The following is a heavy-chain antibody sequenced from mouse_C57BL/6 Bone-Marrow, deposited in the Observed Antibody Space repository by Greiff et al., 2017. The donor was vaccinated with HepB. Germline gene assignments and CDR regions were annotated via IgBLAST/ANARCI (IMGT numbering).Heavy chain of an antibody. V-gene: IGHV1-81*01. CDR3: ARSGATMVTTGAMDY. J-gene: IGHJ4*01. CDR2: IYPRSGNT. D-gene: IGHD2-2*01. CDR1: GYTFTSYG. Sequence: QVHVKQSGAELARPGASVKLSCKASGYTFTSYGISWVKQRTGQSLEWIGEIYPRSGNTYYNEKFKGKATLTADKSSSTAYMELRSLTSEDSAVYFGARSGATMVTTGAMDYWGQGTSVTVSS.